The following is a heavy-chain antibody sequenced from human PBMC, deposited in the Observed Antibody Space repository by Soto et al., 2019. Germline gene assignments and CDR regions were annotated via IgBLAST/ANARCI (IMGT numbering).Heavy chain of an antibody. Sequence: GGSLRLSCAASGFSFGDYAMSWVRQAPGKGLEWVSGISGTGSRTSYADSVRGRFTISRDNVNNTLSLQMDSLRAEDTAVYCCARGGRYTYGYGDYSYGMDVWGQGTTVTV. J-gene: IGHJ6*02. CDR1: GFSFGDYA. V-gene: IGHV3-23*01. CDR2: ISGTGSRT. D-gene: IGHD5-18*01. CDR3: ARGGRYTYGYGDYSYGMDV.